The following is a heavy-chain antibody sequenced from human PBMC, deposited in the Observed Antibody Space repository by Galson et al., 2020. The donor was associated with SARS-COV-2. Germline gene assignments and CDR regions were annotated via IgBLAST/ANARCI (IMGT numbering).Heavy chain of an antibody. CDR2: ISGSGRSI. CDR3: AKDGATVAGDSNWFDP. D-gene: IGHD6-19*01. J-gene: IGHJ5*02. V-gene: IGHV3-23*01. Sequence: TGGSLRLSCAASGFTFSNYAMSWVRQAPGKGLEWVSAISGSGRSIDYADSVKGRFTVSRDNAKNTLYVQMNNLRVDDMAVYYCAKDGATVAGDSNWFDPWGQGTLVTVSS. CDR1: GFTFSNYA.